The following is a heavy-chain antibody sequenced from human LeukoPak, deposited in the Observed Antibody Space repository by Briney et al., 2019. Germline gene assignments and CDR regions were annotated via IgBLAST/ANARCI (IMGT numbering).Heavy chain of an antibody. V-gene: IGHV3-30*18. J-gene: IGHJ4*02. CDR1: GFTFSSYG. Sequence: PGRSLRLXXAASGFTFSSYGMHWVRQAPGKGLEWVAVISYDGSNKYYADSVKGRFTISRDNSKNTLYLQMNSLRAEDTAVYYCAKEGVGYSSSWATPYFDYWGQGTLVTVSS. CDR2: ISYDGSNK. CDR3: AKEGVGYSSSWATPYFDY. D-gene: IGHD6-13*01.